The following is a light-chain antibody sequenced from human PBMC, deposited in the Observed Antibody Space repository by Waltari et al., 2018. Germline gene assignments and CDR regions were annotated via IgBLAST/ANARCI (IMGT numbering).Light chain of an antibody. CDR1: QSVTSIS. CDR3: QQYDGEVVT. V-gene: IGKV3-20*01. CDR2: GTS. Sequence: EIVLTQSPGTLSLSPGERATLSCRASQSVTSISLTWYQQNLGQAPRLLLYGTSSRATGIPDRFSGSGSGTDFTLTISRLEPEDFAVYYCQQYDGEVVTFGGGTKVEI. J-gene: IGKJ4*01.